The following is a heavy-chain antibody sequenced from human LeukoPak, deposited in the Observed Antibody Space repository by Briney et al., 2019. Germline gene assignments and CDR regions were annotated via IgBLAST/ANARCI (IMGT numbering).Heavy chain of an antibody. J-gene: IGHJ3*01. V-gene: IGHV4-4*02. CDR1: GGSISSSNW. D-gene: IGHD3-22*01. Sequence: SGTLSLTCAVSGGSISSSNWWSWVRQPPGKGLEWIGEIYHSGSTNYNPSLKSRVTISVDKSKNQFSLKLSSVTAADTAVYYCARDHHRRLYDSQARDTFDFWGQGTMVTVSS. CDR3: ARDHHRRLYDSQARDTFDF. CDR2: IYHSGST.